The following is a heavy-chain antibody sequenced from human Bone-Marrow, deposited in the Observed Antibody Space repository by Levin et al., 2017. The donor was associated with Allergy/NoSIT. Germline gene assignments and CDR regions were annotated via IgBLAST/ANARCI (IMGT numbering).Heavy chain of an antibody. Sequence: LSLTCAASGFTFSSYGMHWVRQAPGKGLEWVAVISYDGSNKYYADSVKGRFTISRDNSKNTLYLQMNSLRAEDTAVYYCAKDLGRYSSSWDPFDYWGQGTLVTVSS. J-gene: IGHJ4*02. V-gene: IGHV3-30*18. CDR1: GFTFSSYG. CDR2: ISYDGSNK. CDR3: AKDLGRYSSSWDPFDY. D-gene: IGHD6-13*01.